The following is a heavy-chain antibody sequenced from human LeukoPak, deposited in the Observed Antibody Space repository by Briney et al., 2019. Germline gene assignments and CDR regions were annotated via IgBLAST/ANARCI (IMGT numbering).Heavy chain of an antibody. CDR1: GFTFSSYA. CDR2: ISCSGGST. J-gene: IGHJ4*02. V-gene: IGHV3-23*01. CDR3: AKGRSSSSKYFDY. D-gene: IGHD6-13*01. Sequence: GGSLRLSCAASGFTFSSYAMSWVRQAPGKGLEWVYAISCSGGSTYYADSVKGRFTISRDNSKNTLYLQMNTLRAEDTAVYYCAKGRSSSSKYFDYWGQGTLVTVSS.